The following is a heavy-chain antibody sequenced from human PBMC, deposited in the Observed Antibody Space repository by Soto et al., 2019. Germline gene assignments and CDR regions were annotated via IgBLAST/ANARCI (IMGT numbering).Heavy chain of an antibody. CDR1: GGTFSSYA. CDR2: IIPIFGTA. J-gene: IGHJ5*02. V-gene: IGHV1-69*06. CDR3: ARAPGVVVAATLGWFDP. D-gene: IGHD2-15*01. Sequence: QVQLVQSGAEVKKPGSSVKVSCKASGGTFSSYAISWVRQAPGQGLEWMGGIIPIFGTANYAQKFQGRVTITADKSTSTAYMELSSPRSEDTAVYYCARAPGVVVAATLGWFDPWGQGTLVTVSS.